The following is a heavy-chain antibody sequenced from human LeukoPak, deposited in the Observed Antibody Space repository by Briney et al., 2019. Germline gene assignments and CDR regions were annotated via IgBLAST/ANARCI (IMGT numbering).Heavy chain of an antibody. J-gene: IGHJ2*01. CDR2: ISYTGST. V-gene: IGHV4-59*01. CDR3: ARIDHRYFDL. CDR1: GRSINYYY. Sequence: SETLSLTCTVSGRSINYYYWNRIRQSPGKGLEWIAYISYTGSTNYNPSLRSRVTISIDTSKNQFFLKLSSVTAADTAIYYCARIDHRYFDLWGRGTLVTVSS.